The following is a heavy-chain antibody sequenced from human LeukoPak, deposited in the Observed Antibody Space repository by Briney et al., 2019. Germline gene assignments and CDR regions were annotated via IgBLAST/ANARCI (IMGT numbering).Heavy chain of an antibody. D-gene: IGHD3-9*01. CDR1: GFTFSDYY. CDR2: ISSSGSTI. Sequence: GGSLRLSCAASGFTFSDYYMSWIRQAPGKGLEWVSYISSSGSTIYYADSVKGRFTISRDNAKNSLYLQMNSLRAEDTAVYYCARLRTYYDILTSKDRDPKYYYGMDVWGQGTTVTVSS. J-gene: IGHJ6*02. CDR3: ARLRTYYDILTSKDRDPKYYYGMDV. V-gene: IGHV3-11*04.